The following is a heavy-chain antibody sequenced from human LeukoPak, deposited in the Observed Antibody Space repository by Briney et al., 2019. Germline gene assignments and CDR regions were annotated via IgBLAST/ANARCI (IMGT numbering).Heavy chain of an antibody. CDR2: IKEDGSEK. CDR3: ASEMGMIVVGSAEGVDY. J-gene: IGHJ4*02. Sequence: TGGSLRLSCAASGFTLSAHWMSWVRQTPGMGLEWVANIKEDGSEKYYVDSVKGRFTISRDIAKNSLYLQMNSLRAKDTAVYYCASEMGMIVVGSAEGVDYWGQGTLVTVSS. V-gene: IGHV3-7*01. D-gene: IGHD3-22*01. CDR1: GFTLSAHW.